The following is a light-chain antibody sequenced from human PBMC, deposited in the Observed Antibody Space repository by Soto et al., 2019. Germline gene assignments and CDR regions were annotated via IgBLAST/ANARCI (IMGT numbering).Light chain of an antibody. Sequence: EIVLTQSPATLSLSPGERATLSFRASQSVSSHLAWFQQRPGQAPRLLIYDASNRATGIPARFSGRGSGTDFTLTISSLEPEDFAVYYCQQRSSAITFGQGTRLEI. CDR1: QSVSSH. V-gene: IGKV3-11*01. CDR2: DAS. CDR3: QQRSSAIT. J-gene: IGKJ5*01.